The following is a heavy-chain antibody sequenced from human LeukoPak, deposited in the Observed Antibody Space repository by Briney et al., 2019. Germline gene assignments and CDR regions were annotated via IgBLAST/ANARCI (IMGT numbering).Heavy chain of an antibody. J-gene: IGHJ4*02. CDR1: GGSFSGYY. D-gene: IGHD3-16*02. V-gene: IGHV4-34*01. CDR3: ARDAARAVWGSYRYFVDY. CDR2: INHSGST. Sequence: SETLSLTCAVYGGSFSGYYWSWIRQPPGKGLEWIGEINHSGSTNYNPSLKSRVTISVATSKNQFSLKLSSVTAADTAVYYCARDAARAVWGSYRYFVDYWGQGTLVTVSS.